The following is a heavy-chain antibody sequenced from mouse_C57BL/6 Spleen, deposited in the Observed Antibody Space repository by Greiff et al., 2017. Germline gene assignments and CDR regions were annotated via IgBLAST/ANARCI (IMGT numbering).Heavy chain of an antibody. D-gene: IGHD2-3*01. V-gene: IGHV5-4*01. CDR2: ISDGGSYT. CDR1: GFTFSSYA. J-gene: IGHJ4*01. Sequence: EVQLVESGGGLVKPGGSLKLSCAASGFTFSSYAMSWVRQTPEKRLEWVATISDGGSYTYYPDNVKGRFTISRDNAKNNLYLQMSHLKSEDTAMYYCARALYDFYAMDYWGQGTSVTVSS. CDR3: ARALYDFYAMDY.